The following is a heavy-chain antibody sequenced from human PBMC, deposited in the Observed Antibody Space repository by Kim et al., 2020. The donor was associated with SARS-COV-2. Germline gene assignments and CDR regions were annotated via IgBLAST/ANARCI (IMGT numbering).Heavy chain of an antibody. CDR2: ISYDGSNK. CDR3: AKDKTKSWGIAAAGYFDY. CDR1: GFTFSSYG. V-gene: IGHV3-30*18. Sequence: GGSLRLSCAASGFTFSSYGMHWVRQAPGKGLEWVAVISYDGSNKYYADSVKGRFTISRDNSKNTLYLQMNSLRAEDTAVYYCAKDKTKSWGIAAAGYFDYWGQGTLVTVSS. D-gene: IGHD6-13*01. J-gene: IGHJ4*02.